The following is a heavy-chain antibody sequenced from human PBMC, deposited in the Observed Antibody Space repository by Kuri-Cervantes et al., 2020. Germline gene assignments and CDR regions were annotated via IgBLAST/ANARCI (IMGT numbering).Heavy chain of an antibody. D-gene: IGHD2-2*01. J-gene: IGHJ6*02. CDR1: GFTFSSYA. CDR3: ASSGYCSSTSCYGDYYYYGMDV. V-gene: IGHV3-23*01. Sequence: GGSLRLSCAASGFTFSSYAMSWVRQAPGKGLEWVSAISGSGGSTYYADSVKGRFTISRDNSKNTLYLQMNSLRAEDTAVYYCASSGYCSSTSCYGDYYYYGMDVWGQGTTVTVSS. CDR2: ISGSGGST.